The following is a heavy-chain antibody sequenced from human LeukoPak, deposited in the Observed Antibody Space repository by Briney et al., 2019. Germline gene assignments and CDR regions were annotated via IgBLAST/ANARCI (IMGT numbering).Heavy chain of an antibody. V-gene: IGHV3-7*01. CDR2: INQDGTDK. CDR1: GFRFSSNW. D-gene: IGHD6-19*01. Sequence: SGGSLRLSCAASGFRFSSNWMSWGRQAPGKGLEWVANINQDGTDKNYVGSVKGRFTISRDNAKNSLYLQMNSLRAEDTALYYCARDPDEWPVPIDYWGQGTLVTVSS. CDR3: ARDPDEWPVPIDY. J-gene: IGHJ4*02.